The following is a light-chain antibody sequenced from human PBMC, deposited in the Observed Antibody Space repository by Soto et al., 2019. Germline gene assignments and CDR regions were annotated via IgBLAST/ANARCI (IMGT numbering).Light chain of an antibody. CDR1: SSDVGSYNL. V-gene: IGLV2-23*01. CDR2: EGS. Sequence: QSVLTQPASVSGSPGQSITISCSGTSSDVGSYNLVSWYQQHPGKAPKLMIYEGSKRPSGVSNRFSGSKSGNTASPTISGLQAEDEADYYCCSYASSSTSPYVFGPGTQVNVL. J-gene: IGLJ1*01. CDR3: CSYASSSTSPYV.